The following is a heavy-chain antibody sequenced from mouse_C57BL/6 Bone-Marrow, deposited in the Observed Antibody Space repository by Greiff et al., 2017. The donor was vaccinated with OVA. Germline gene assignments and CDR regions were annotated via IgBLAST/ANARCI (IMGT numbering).Heavy chain of an antibody. V-gene: IGHV1-26*01. CDR1: GYTFTDYY. Sequence: EVQLQQSGPELVKPGASVKISCKASGYTFTDYYMNWVKQSHGKSLEWIGDINPNNGGTSYNQKFKGKATLTVDKSSSTAYMELRSLTSEDSAVYYCARRGIYDYGRHWYFDVWGTGTTVTVSS. CDR3: ARRGIYDYGRHWYFDV. J-gene: IGHJ1*03. D-gene: IGHD1-1*01. CDR2: INPNNGGT.